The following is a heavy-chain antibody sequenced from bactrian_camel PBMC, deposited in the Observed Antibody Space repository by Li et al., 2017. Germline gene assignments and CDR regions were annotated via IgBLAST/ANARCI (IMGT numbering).Heavy chain of an antibody. CDR1: GFTFSSFG. V-gene: IGHV3S7*01. CDR2: IFSDGRGA. Sequence: HVQLVESGGGLVQPGGSLRLSCIASGFTFSSFGMTWVRQAPGKGLEWLSGIFSDGRGAVYADSVKGRFTITRDNAKNTLYLQMSSLKSEDTALYYCATGRRATIARGEDNYWGQGTQVTVS. D-gene: IGHD4*01. J-gene: IGHJ4*01. CDR3: ATGRRATIARGEDNY.